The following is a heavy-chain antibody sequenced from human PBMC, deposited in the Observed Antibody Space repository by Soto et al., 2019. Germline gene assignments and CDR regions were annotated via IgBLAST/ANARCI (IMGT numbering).Heavy chain of an antibody. CDR3: AREVVVVPAAMTGYYYYMDV. CDR2: IYYSGST. D-gene: IGHD2-2*01. CDR1: GGSISSYY. Sequence: SETLSLTCTVSGGSISSYYWSWIRQPPGKGLEWIGYIYYSGSTNYNPSLKSRVTISVDTSKNQFSLKLSSVTAADTAVYYCAREVVVVPAAMTGYYYYMDVWGKGTTVTVSS. V-gene: IGHV4-59*01. J-gene: IGHJ6*03.